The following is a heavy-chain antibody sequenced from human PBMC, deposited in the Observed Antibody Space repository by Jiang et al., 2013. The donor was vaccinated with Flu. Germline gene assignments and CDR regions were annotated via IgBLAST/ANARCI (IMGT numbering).Heavy chain of an antibody. CDR2: ISWGSGDI. J-gene: IGHJ4*02. CDR1: YV. D-gene: IGHD3-22*01. CDR3: ARDYDSSGYYSH. V-gene: IGHV3-9*01. Sequence: YVMHWVRQVPGKGLEWVSGISWGSGDIDYADSVRGRFTISRDNAKNSLYLQMNSLRAEDTAVYYCARDYDSSGYYSHWGQGTLVTVSS.